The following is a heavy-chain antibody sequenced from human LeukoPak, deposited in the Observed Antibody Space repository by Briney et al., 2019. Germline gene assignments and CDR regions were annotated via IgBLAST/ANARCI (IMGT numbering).Heavy chain of an antibody. D-gene: IGHD6-19*01. CDR2: IIPIFGTA. Sequence: SVKVSCKASGGTFSSYAISWVRQAPGQGLEWMGGIIPIFGTANYAQKFQGRVTITADKSTSTAYMELSSLRSDDTAVYYCARDQGAQWLVTGGDYWGQGTLVTVSS. V-gene: IGHV1-69*06. J-gene: IGHJ4*02. CDR1: GGTFSSYA. CDR3: ARDQGAQWLVTGGDY.